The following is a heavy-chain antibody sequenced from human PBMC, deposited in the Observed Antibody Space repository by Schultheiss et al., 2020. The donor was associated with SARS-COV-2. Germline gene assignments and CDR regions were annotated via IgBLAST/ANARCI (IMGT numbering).Heavy chain of an antibody. CDR3: ARAKRGRMTTVTNDY. J-gene: IGHJ4*02. Sequence: GGSLRLSCAASGFTFSSYGMHWVRQAPGKGLEWVAVISYDGSNKYYADSVKGRFTISRDNSKNTLYLQMNSLRAEDTAVYYCARAKRGRMTTVTNDYWGQGTLVTVSS. D-gene: IGHD4-17*01. CDR1: GFTFSSYG. V-gene: IGHV3-30*03. CDR2: ISYDGSNK.